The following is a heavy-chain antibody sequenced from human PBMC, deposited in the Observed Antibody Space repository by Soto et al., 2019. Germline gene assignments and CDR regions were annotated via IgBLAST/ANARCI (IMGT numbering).Heavy chain of an antibody. V-gene: IGHV3-23*01. Sequence: GGSLRLSCAAPGFTFISYAMSWVPQAPGKGLEWVSGISGSATSTYYADSVKGRFTLSRDNSKNTLYLQMNSLRAEDTAVYYCAKDHLAAAYRGFDIWGQGTMVTVSS. CDR1: GFTFISYA. CDR2: ISGSATST. CDR3: AKDHLAAAYRGFDI. J-gene: IGHJ3*02. D-gene: IGHD6-13*01.